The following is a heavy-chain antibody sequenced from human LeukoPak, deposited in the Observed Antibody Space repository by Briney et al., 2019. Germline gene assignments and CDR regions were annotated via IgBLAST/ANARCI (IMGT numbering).Heavy chain of an antibody. Sequence: PGGSLRLXCVASGFTFSIYSMNWGRRAPGKGLEWVSSVSTSSSYIYYADSVKGRFTISRDNAKNSLYLQMNSLRAEDTAVYYCARDQLLQMASYSFNIWGQGTMVTVSS. CDR3: ARDQLLQMASYSFNI. D-gene: IGHD5-24*01. CDR1: GFTFSIYS. V-gene: IGHV3-21*01. J-gene: IGHJ3*02. CDR2: VSTSSSYI.